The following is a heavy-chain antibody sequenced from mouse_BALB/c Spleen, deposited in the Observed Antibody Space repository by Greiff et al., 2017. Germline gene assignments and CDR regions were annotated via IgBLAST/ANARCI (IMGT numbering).Heavy chain of an antibody. V-gene: IGHV1-69*02. Sequence: QVQLQQPGAELVRPGASVKLSCKASGYTFTSYWINWVKQRPGQGLEWIGNIYPSDSYTNYNQKFKGKATLTADKSSSTAYMQLSSLTSEDSAVYFCAEGGNYAFAYWGQGTLVTVSA. CDR3: AEGGNYAFAY. D-gene: IGHD2-1*01. CDR2: IYPSDSYT. CDR1: GYTFTSYW. J-gene: IGHJ3*01.